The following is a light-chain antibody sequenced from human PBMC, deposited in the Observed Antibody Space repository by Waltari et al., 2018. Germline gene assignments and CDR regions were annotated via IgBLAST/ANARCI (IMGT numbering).Light chain of an antibody. CDR3: HSRKGSDNQVV. J-gene: IGLJ3*02. CDR1: SPGPPI. V-gene: IGLV3-19*01. CDR2: GKE. Sequence: SSGLTQGPDGSVALGQTAKTTCKGDSPGPPIQSWYQLKPGQAPVLVLFGKEKRPSGIPDRISGYSSGTTSSLTITGAQAEDEADYYCHSRKGSDNQVVFGGGTKLTVL.